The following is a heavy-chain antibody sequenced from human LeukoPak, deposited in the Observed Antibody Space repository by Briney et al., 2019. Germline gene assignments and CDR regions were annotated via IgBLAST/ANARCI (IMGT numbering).Heavy chain of an antibody. Sequence: SQTLSLTCAISGDSVSSNSAAWNWIRQSPSRGLEWLGRTWYRSRWYNDYAVSVKSRITINPDTSKNQFSLHLNSVTPEDTAVYYCVRYIPSRNLGAFDIWGQGTMVTVSS. CDR2: TWYRSRWYN. V-gene: IGHV6-1*01. CDR3: VRYIPSRNLGAFDI. CDR1: GDSVSSNSAA. D-gene: IGHD1-1*01. J-gene: IGHJ3*02.